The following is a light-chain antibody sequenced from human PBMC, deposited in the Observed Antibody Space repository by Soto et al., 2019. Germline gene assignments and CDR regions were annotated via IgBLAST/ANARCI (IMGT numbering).Light chain of an antibody. Sequence: EIVFTQSPATVSLSPGEKATLSCRTSQSVSSYFAWYQQKPGRAPRLLIYDASNRATGIPARFIGSGSGTDFTLTIISLEPEDFAVYYCQQRSNWPITFGQGTRLEIK. V-gene: IGKV3-11*01. CDR1: QSVSSY. CDR2: DAS. J-gene: IGKJ5*01. CDR3: QQRSNWPIT.